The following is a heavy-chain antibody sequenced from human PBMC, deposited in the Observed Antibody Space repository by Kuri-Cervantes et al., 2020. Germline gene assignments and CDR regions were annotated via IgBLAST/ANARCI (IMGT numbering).Heavy chain of an antibody. CDR3: AREWYYGSGSYREVDYYGMDV. CDR1: GYTFTGYY. V-gene: IGHV1-2*02. J-gene: IGHJ6*02. CDR2: INPNSGGT. Sequence: ASVKVSCKASGYTFTGYYMHWVRQAPGQGLEWMGWINPNSGGTNYAQKLQGRVTMTTDTSTSTAYMELRSLRSDDTAVYYCAREWYYGSGSYREVDYYGMDVWGQGTTVTVSS. D-gene: IGHD3-10*01.